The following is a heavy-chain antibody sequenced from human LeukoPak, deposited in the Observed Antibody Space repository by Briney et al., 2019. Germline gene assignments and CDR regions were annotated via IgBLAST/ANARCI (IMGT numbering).Heavy chain of an antibody. CDR1: GGSISSGGYY. CDR3: ARDDSSGVFDY. J-gene: IGHJ4*02. CDR2: IYYSGST. V-gene: IGHV4-31*03. D-gene: IGHD3-22*01. Sequence: PSETLSLTCTVSGGSISSGGYYWSWIRQHPGKGLEWIGYIYYSGSTYYNPSLKSRVTISVDTSKNQFSLKLSSVTAADTAVYYCARDDSSGVFDYWGQGTLVTVSS.